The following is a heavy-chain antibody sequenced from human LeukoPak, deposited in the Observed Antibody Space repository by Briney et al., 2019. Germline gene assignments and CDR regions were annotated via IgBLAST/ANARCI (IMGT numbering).Heavy chain of an antibody. D-gene: IGHD6-13*01. CDR1: GFSFSTYP. J-gene: IGHJ6*02. V-gene: IGHV3-23*01. CDR2: ITTSGGST. CDR3: AKVRYSSSWQGDYYYYYGMDV. Sequence: GGSLRLSCAASGFSFSTYPMSWVRQAPGKGLEWVSAITTSGGSTYYADSVKGRFTISRDNSKNTLYLQMNSLRAEDTAVYYCAKVRYSSSWQGDYYYYYGMDVWGQGTTVTVSS.